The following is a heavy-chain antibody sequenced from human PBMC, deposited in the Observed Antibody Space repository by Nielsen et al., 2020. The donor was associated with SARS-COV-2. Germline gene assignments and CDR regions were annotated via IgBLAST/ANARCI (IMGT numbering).Heavy chain of an antibody. CDR3: ARSGYYDSSGYYY. V-gene: IGHV3-21*01. CDR2: ISSSSSYI. Sequence: GESLKISCAASGFTFSSYSMNWVRQAPGKGLEWVSSISSSSSYIYYADSVKGRFTISRDNAKNSLYLQMNSLRAEDTAVYYCARSGYYDSSGYYYWGQGTLVTVSS. D-gene: IGHD3-22*01. J-gene: IGHJ4*02. CDR1: GFTFSSYS.